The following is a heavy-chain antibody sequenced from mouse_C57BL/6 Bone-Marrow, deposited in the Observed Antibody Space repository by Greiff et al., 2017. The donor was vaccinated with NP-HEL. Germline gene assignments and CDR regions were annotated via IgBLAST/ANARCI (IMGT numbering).Heavy chain of an antibody. Sequence: QVQLQQPGAELVMPGASVKLSCKASGYTFTSYWMHWVKQRPGQGLEWIGEIDPSDSYTNYNQKFKGKSTLTVDKSSSTAYMQLSSLTSEDSAVYYCARSTIPRFDYWGQGTTLTVSS. V-gene: IGHV1-69*01. D-gene: IGHD2-1*01. CDR3: ARSTIPRFDY. CDR1: GYTFTSYW. J-gene: IGHJ2*01. CDR2: IDPSDSYT.